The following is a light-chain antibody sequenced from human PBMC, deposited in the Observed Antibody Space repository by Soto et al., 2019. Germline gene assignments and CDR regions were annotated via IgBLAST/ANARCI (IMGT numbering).Light chain of an antibody. Sequence: DSVMTQSPLSLPVTPGEPASISCRSSQSLLHSNGYNYLDWYLQKPGQSPQLLTYLGSNRASGVPDRFSGSGSGTDFTLKISRVEAEDVGVYYCMQALQTPLTFGGGTKVDIK. CDR2: LGS. J-gene: IGKJ4*01. CDR3: MQALQTPLT. CDR1: QSLLHSNGYNY. V-gene: IGKV2-28*01.